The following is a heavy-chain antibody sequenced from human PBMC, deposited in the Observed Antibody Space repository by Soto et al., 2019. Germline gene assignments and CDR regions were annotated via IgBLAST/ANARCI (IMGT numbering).Heavy chain of an antibody. J-gene: IGHJ4*02. Sequence: QVQLQQWGAGLLKPSETLSLTCAVYGGSFSGYYWSWIRQPPGKGLEWIGEINHSGSTNYNPSLKSRVTISVDTSKNQFPLKLSSVTAADTAVYYCARSTMVRGVIRYWGQGTLVTVSS. CDR1: GGSFSGYY. CDR2: INHSGST. V-gene: IGHV4-34*01. D-gene: IGHD3-10*01. CDR3: ARSTMVRGVIRY.